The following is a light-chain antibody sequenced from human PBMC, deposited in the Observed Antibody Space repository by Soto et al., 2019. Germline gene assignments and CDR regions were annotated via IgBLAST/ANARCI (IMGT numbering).Light chain of an antibody. V-gene: IGLV2-8*01. CDR2: EVS. J-gene: IGLJ1*01. CDR3: SSYAGGNNPFV. Sequence: QSVLTQPPSASGSPGQSVTISCTGTSSDVGGYNYVSWYQQYPGKAPKLMIYEVSKRPSGVPDRFSGSKSGNTASLTVSGLQAEDEADYYCSSYAGGNNPFVFGTGTKVSV. CDR1: SSDVGGYNY.